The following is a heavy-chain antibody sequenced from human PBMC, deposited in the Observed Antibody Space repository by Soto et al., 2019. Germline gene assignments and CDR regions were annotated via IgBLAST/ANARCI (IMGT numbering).Heavy chain of an antibody. CDR2: IDGSSDYT. CDR3: ARDLRFSSTNYFDF. D-gene: IGHD2-8*01. CDR1: GFLFTDYY. V-gene: IGHV3-11*06. Sequence: GGSLRLSWTASGFLFTDYYMSWIRQPPGKGLEWFAYIDGSSDYTNSADSVKGRFTISRDNAKNSVFLQMNNLRADDTAVYYCARDLRFSSTNYFDFWGRGPLVTVSS. J-gene: IGHJ4*02.